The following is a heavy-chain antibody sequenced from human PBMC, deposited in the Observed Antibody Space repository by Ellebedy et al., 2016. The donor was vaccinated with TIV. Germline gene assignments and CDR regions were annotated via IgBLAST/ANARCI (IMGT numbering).Heavy chain of an antibody. D-gene: IGHD2-21*02. CDR1: GDSISPYY. J-gene: IGHJ4*02. Sequence: MPSETLSLTCTVSGDSISPYYWSWIRQPPGKGLEWIGYIYYSGSTNYNPSLKSRVTISVDTSKNQFSLKLSSVTAADTAVYYCARFGNVVVTAGSFDYWGQGTLVTVSS. CDR2: IYYSGST. CDR3: ARFGNVVVTAGSFDY. V-gene: IGHV4-59*08.